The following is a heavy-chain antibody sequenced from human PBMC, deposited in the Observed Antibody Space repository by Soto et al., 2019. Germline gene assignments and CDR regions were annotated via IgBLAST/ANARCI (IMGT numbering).Heavy chain of an antibody. D-gene: IGHD3-16*01. CDR2: ISSSSSYI. Sequence: VGSLRLSCAASGFTFSSYSMNWVRQAPGKGLEWVSSISSSSSYIYYADSVKGRFTISRDNAKNSLYLQMNSLRAEDTAVYYCARGGMITFGGVMLDAFDIWGQGTMVTVSS. J-gene: IGHJ3*02. CDR1: GFTFSSYS. V-gene: IGHV3-21*01. CDR3: ARGGMITFGGVMLDAFDI.